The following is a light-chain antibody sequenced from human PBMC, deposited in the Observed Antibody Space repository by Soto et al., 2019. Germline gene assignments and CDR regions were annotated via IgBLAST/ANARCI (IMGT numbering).Light chain of an antibody. CDR3: QQYNNWHPWT. J-gene: IGKJ1*01. V-gene: IGKV3-15*01. CDR1: QSVSSN. Sequence: EILMTQSPSTLSVSAGERATLSCGAGQSVSSNLAWYQQKPGQAPRLLIYGASTRATGIPARFSGSGSGTEFTLTISSLQYEDFAVYYCQQYNNWHPWTFGQGTKVDIK. CDR2: GAS.